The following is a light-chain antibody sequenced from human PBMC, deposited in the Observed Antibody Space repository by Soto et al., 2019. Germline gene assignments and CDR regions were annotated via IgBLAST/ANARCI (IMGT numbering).Light chain of an antibody. CDR1: QAIGNN. CDR3: QKYDSAPPRIA. J-gene: IGKJ3*01. V-gene: IGKV1-27*01. Sequence: DIQMTQSPASLSASVGDRVTITCRASQAIGNNLAWLQQKPGKAPKLLIYAASTLESGVPSRFSGSGYGTYFTLTISSLQPEDVATYYCQKYDSAPPRIAFGPGTKADIK. CDR2: AAS.